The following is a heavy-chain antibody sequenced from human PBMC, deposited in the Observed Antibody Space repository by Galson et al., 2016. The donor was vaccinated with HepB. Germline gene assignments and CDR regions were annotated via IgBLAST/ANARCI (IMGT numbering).Heavy chain of an antibody. J-gene: IGHJ4*02. CDR3: AKIDSSAWYPRGVY. CDR1: GFTFSWFG. CDR2: LRGSGSST. D-gene: IGHD6-19*01. V-gene: IGHV3-23*01. Sequence: SLRLSCAASGFTFSWFGMHWVRQAPGKGLEWVSGLRGSGSSTFYADSVKGRFTISRDKSKNTVFLQMNSLRVEDTAIYYCAKIDSSAWYPRGVYWGRGTLVTVSS.